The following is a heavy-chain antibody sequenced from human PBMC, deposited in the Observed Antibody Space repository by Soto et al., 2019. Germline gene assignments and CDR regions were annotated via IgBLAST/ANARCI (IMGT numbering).Heavy chain of an antibody. CDR2: MSNDGTSR. Sequence: QVHLVESGGGMVQPGRSLRLSCAASGFTFSSYGMHWVRQAPGKGLEWVAVMSNDGTSRFYADSVKGRFTISRDNSKNTLYLQMNSLRAEDTAMYYCAKVRVKDYYYYAMDVWGQGTTVTVSS. J-gene: IGHJ6*02. CDR3: AKVRVKDYYYYAMDV. CDR1: GFTFSSYG. V-gene: IGHV3-30*18.